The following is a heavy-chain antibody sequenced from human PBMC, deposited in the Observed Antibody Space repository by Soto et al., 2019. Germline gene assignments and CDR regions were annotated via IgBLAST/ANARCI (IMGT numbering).Heavy chain of an antibody. D-gene: IGHD2-15*01. V-gene: IGHV3-23*01. CDR3: ASLSGGSCYGGNLGCFDY. CDR1: GFTFSSYA. J-gene: IGHJ4*02. Sequence: GGSLRLSCAASGFTFSSYAMSWVRQAPGKGLEWVSAISGSGGSTYYADSVKGRFTISRDNSKNTLYLQMNSLRAEDTAVYYCASLSGGSCYGGNLGCFDYWGQGTLVTVSS. CDR2: ISGSGGST.